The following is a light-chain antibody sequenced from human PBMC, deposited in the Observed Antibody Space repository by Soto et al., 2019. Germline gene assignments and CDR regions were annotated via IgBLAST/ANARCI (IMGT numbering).Light chain of an antibody. CDR3: QQYYMYPWP. J-gene: IGKJ1*01. CDR1: QSISSW. CDR2: DAS. Sequence: DIQITQSPATLSASVGDRVTITCRASQSISSWLAWYQQKPGKVPKLLIHDASRLESVVPSRFSGSRSVTEFTLTISSLQHDHFAPDCNQQYYMYPWPFGQGTKVQSK. V-gene: IGKV1-5*01.